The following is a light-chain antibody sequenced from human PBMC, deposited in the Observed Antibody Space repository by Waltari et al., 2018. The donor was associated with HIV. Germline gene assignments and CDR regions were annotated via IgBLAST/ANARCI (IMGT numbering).Light chain of an antibody. CDR2: DDS. CDR3: QVWDSFSDHWV. J-gene: IGLJ3*02. CDR1: NIGIKS. Sequence: SYVLTQPPSVSVAPGKTARITCGGANIGIKSIHWYQQKPGQAPVLVVYDDSDRRSGIPERFSGSNSGDTATLTISRVGAGDEADYYCQVWDSFSDHWVFGGGTKLTVL. V-gene: IGLV3-21*01.